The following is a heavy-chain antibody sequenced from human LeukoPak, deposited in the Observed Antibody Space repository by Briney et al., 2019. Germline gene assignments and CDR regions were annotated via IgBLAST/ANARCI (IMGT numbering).Heavy chain of an antibody. V-gene: IGHV4-39*07. CDR3: ARREEWELPDY. D-gene: IGHD1-26*01. CDR1: GGSISCSSYY. Sequence: PSETLSLTCTVSGGSISCSSYYWGWIRQPPGKGLEWIGEINHSGSTNYNPSLKSRVTISVDTSKNQFSLKLSSVTAADTAVYYCARREEWELPDYWGQGTLVTVSS. J-gene: IGHJ4*02. CDR2: INHSGST.